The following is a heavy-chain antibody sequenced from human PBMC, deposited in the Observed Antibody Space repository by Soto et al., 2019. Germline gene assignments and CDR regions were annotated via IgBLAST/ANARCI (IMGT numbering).Heavy chain of an antibody. CDR3: ARGGQQWLGNFDY. CDR1: GFTFSSDG. D-gene: IGHD6-19*01. J-gene: IGHJ4*02. V-gene: IGHV3-33*01. Sequence: QVQLVESGGGVVQPGMSLRLSCAASGFTFSSDGMHWVRQAPGKGLEWVEVIWYDGSNKYYADSVKGRFTISRDKSKNTLYLQMNSLRAEDTAVFYCARGGQQWLGNFDYWGQGTLVTVSS. CDR2: IWYDGSNK.